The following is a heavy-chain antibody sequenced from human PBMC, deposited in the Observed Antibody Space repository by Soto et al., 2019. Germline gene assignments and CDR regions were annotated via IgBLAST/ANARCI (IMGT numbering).Heavy chain of an antibody. CDR1: GFTFSSYA. Sequence: GGSLRLSCAASGFTFSSYAMSWVRQAPGKGLEWVSATSGDGSSTYFADSGKGRFTISRDNSKNTLYLQMNSLRAEDTAVYYCAKDWEFDWPNYYFDYWGQGTLVTVSS. D-gene: IGHD3-9*01. CDR2: TSGDGSST. CDR3: AKDWEFDWPNYYFDY. J-gene: IGHJ4*02. V-gene: IGHV3-23*01.